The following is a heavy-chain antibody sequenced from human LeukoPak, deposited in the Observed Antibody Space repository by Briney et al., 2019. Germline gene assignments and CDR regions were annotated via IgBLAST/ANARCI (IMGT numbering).Heavy chain of an antibody. CDR2: ISSSSSYI. CDR3: ARDAVRCSGGSCYLIRYFDY. V-gene: IGHV3-21*01. J-gene: IGHJ4*02. Sequence: PGGSLRLSCAASGFTFSSYSMNWVRQAPGKGLEWVSSISSSSSYIYYADSVKGRFTISRDNAKNSLYLQMNSLRAEDTAVYYCARDAVRCSGGSCYLIRYFDYWGQGTLVTVSS. D-gene: IGHD2-15*01. CDR1: GFTFSSYS.